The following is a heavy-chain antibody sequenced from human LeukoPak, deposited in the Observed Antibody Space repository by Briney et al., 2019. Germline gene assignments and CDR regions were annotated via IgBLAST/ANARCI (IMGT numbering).Heavy chain of an antibody. V-gene: IGHV3-23*01. D-gene: IGHD6-13*01. CDR2: ISGSGGST. Sequence: GGSLRLSCAASGFTFSSYWTHWVRQAPGKGLVWVSAISGSGGSTYYADSVKGRFTISRDNSKNTLYLQMNSLRAEDTAVYYCAKDRRQQLVLWYFDLWGRGTLVTVSS. CDR1: GFTFSSYW. J-gene: IGHJ2*01. CDR3: AKDRRQQLVLWYFDL.